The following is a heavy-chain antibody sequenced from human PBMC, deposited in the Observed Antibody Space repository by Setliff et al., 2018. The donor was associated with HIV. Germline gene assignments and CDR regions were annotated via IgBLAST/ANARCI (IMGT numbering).Heavy chain of an antibody. J-gene: IGHJ4*02. V-gene: IGHV3-23*01. D-gene: IGHD5-12*01. CDR1: GFTFSDYA. CDR3: ARDPPGSGFHLDY. Sequence: PGGSLRLSCAASGFTFSDYAMSWVRQAPGKGLEWVSAISGSGRGTYYADSVKGRFTISRDNSKNTLYLQVNSLRTEDTAVYYCARDPPGSGFHLDYWGQGTPVTVSS. CDR2: ISGSGRGT.